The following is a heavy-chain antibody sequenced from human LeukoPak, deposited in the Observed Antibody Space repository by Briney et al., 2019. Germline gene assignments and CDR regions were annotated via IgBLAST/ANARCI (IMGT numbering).Heavy chain of an antibody. CDR3: ATRYCTIPACRASSYHCMDN. CDR2: IKQDGSEA. Sequence: GPLRLSCAASGFTFSSYWMTWVRQAPGKGLEWVANIKQDGSEAYYVDSVKGRFTVSRDNAKNSLYLQLNSLGAEDTAVYYCATRYCTIPACRASSYHCMDNWGKGTTVTVSS. CDR1: GFTFSSYW. J-gene: IGHJ6*03. V-gene: IGHV3-7*01. D-gene: IGHD2-8*01.